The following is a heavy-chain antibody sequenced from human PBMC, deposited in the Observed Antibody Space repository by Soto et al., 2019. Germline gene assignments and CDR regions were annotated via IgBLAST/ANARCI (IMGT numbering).Heavy chain of an antibody. CDR3: AKDAVSGDGVWLLDS. V-gene: IGHV3-23*01. Sequence: GGSLRLSCAASGFTFRSYAMSWARQAPGKGLEWVSSLLRSGSSTYYADSVKGRFTISSDISANSLYLQMDSLRAEDTAVYYCAKDAVSGDGVWLLDSWGQGTVVTVS. CDR2: LLRSGSST. J-gene: IGHJ5*02. D-gene: IGHD4-17*01. CDR1: GFTFRSYA.